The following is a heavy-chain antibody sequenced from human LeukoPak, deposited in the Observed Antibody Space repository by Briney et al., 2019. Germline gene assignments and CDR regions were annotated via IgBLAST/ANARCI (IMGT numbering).Heavy chain of an antibody. CDR2: INPSGGST. Sequence: ASVKVSCKASGYTFTSYYMHWVRQAPGQGLEWMGIINPSGGSTSYAQKFQGRVTMTRDTSTSTVYMELSRLRSDDTAVYYCARVRRIFGVVTGDAFDIWGQGTMVTVSS. J-gene: IGHJ3*02. V-gene: IGHV1-46*01. CDR1: GYTFTSYY. CDR3: ARVRRIFGVVTGDAFDI. D-gene: IGHD3-3*01.